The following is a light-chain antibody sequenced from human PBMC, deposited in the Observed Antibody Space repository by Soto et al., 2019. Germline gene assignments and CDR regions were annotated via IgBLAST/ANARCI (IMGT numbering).Light chain of an antibody. Sequence: DIRMTQSPSSLSASVGDRVTITCRASQSIRSYLNWSQQKPGKAPKLLIYAASSLQSGVTSRFSGSGSGTDFTLTISSLQPEDFATYYCHQTYSIPYTFGRGTKVDIK. V-gene: IGKV1-39*01. CDR3: HQTYSIPYT. CDR2: AAS. J-gene: IGKJ2*01. CDR1: QSIRSY.